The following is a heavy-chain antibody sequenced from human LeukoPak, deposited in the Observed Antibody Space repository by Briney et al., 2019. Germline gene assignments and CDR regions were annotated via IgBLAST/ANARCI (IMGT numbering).Heavy chain of an antibody. CDR1: GFTFSSYS. CDR3: ARDGLRGNNWFDP. D-gene: IGHD5-24*01. Sequence: PGGPLRLSCAASGFTFSSYSMNWVRQAPGKGLEWVSSISSSSSYIYYADSVKGRFTISRDNAKNSLYLQMNSLRAEDTAVYYCARDGLRGNNWFDPWGQGTLVTVSS. CDR2: ISSSSSYI. J-gene: IGHJ5*02. V-gene: IGHV3-21*01.